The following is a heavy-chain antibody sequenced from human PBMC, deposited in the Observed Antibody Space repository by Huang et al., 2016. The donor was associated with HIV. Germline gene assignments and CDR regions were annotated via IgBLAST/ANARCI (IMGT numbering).Heavy chain of an antibody. V-gene: IGHV3-21*01. CDR3: ATAPPYYYDSSGYYYGQDY. Sequence: EVQLVESGGNLVKPGGSLRLSCAASGFTFSSYSMNWVRQAPGKGLEWVASISSSNSYIYYADSVKGRFTISRDNAKNSLYLQMSSLRAEDTAVYYCATAPPYYYDSSGYYYGQDYWGQGTLVTVSS. J-gene: IGHJ4*02. CDR1: GFTFSSYS. D-gene: IGHD3-22*01. CDR2: ISSSNSYI.